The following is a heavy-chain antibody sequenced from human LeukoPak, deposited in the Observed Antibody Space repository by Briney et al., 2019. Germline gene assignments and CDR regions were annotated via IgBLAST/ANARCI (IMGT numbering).Heavy chain of an antibody. J-gene: IGHJ5*02. V-gene: IGHV4-59*01. D-gene: IGHD5-18*01. Sequence: PSETLSLTCTVSGGSIRSYYWSWIRQPPGKGLEWIGYIYDSRSTNSNPSLKSRVSISVDTSKNQFSLKLSSVTAADTAVYYCARGGHLDELWLIEGFDPWGQGTLATVSS. CDR1: GGSIRSYY. CDR3: ARGGHLDELWLIEGFDP. CDR2: IYDSRST.